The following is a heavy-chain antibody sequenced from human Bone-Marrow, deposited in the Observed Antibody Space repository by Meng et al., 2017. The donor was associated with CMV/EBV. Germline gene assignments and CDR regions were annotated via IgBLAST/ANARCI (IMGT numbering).Heavy chain of an antibody. CDR3: ARKGDSSSWPPYNWFDP. CDR1: GFTFSSYS. Sequence: GESLKISCAASGFTFSSYSMNWVRQAPGKGLEWVSSISSSSSTIYYADSVKGRFTISRDNAKNSLYLQMNSLRAEDTAVYYCARKGDSSSWPPYNWFDPWGQGTLVTVSS. CDR2: ISSSSSTI. V-gene: IGHV3-48*04. D-gene: IGHD6-13*01. J-gene: IGHJ5*02.